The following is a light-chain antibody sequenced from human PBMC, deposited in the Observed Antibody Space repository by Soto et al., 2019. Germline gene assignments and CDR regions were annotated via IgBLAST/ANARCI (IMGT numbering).Light chain of an antibody. CDR3: QQRSSWPGT. V-gene: IGKV3-11*01. Sequence: EVVLAQSPATLSLSPGERATLSCRASQSVSTYLAWYQQKPGQAPRLLIYDVSNRATGIPARFSGSGSGTDFTLTISSLDPEDFAVYYCQQRSSWPGTFGQGTKVEIK. CDR2: DVS. CDR1: QSVSTY. J-gene: IGKJ1*01.